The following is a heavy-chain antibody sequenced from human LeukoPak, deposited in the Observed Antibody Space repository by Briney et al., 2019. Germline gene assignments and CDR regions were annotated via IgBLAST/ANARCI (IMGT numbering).Heavy chain of an antibody. CDR3: ARRDRAAVAPVFDF. D-gene: IGHD6-25*01. CDR2: IYYSGST. V-gene: IGHV4-39*07. CDR1: GGSISSSSYY. J-gene: IGHJ4*02. Sequence: SETLSLTCTVSGGSISSSSYYWGWIRQPPGKGLEWIGSIYYSGSTYYNPSLKSRVTISVDTSKNLFSLKLTSVTAADTAVYYCARRDRAAVAPVFDFWGQGALVIVSS.